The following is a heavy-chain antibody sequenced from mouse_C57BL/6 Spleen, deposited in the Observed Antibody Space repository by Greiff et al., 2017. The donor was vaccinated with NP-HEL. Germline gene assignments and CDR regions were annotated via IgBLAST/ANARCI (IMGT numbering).Heavy chain of an antibody. CDR3: ARQLRIGFYFDV. CDR1: GFTFSNYW. V-gene: IGHV6-3*01. Sequence: EVKLMESGGGLVQPGGSMKLSCVASGFTFSNYWMNWVRQSPEKGLEWVAQIRLKSDNYATHYAESVKGRFTISRDDSKSSVYLQMNNLRAEDTGIYFCARQLRIGFYFDVWGTGTTVTVSS. CDR2: IRLKSDNYAT. J-gene: IGHJ1*03. D-gene: IGHD3-2*02.